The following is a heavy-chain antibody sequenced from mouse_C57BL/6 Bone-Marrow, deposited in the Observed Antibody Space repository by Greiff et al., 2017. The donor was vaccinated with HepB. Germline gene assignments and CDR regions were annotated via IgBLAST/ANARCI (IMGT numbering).Heavy chain of an antibody. CDR3: AREDTTVVATDYFDY. Sequence: VQLQQPGAELVKPGASVKLSCKASGYTFTSYWMQWVKQRPGQGLEWIGEIDPSDSYTNYNQKFKGKATLTVDTSSSTAYMQLSSLTSEDSAVYYCAREDTTVVATDYFDYWGQGTTLTVSS. CDR1: GYTFTSYW. D-gene: IGHD1-1*01. J-gene: IGHJ2*01. CDR2: IDPSDSYT. V-gene: IGHV1-50*01.